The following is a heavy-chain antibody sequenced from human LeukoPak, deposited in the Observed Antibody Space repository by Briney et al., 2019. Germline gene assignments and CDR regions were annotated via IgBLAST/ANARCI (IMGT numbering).Heavy chain of an antibody. CDR1: GGTFYNSA. V-gene: IGHV1-69*05. D-gene: IGHD3-22*01. CDR3: ATDRTDYYDSSGEFDY. J-gene: IGHJ4*02. Sequence: SVKVSCKTSGGTFYNSAISWVRQAPGQGLEWMGRIIPIFGTANYAQKFQGRVTITTDESTSTAYMELSSLRSEDTAVYYCATDRTDYYDSSGEFDYWGQGTLVTVSS. CDR2: IIPIFGTA.